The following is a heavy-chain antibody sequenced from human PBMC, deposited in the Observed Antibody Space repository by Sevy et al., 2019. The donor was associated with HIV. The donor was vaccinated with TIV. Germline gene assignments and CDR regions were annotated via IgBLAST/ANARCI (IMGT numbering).Heavy chain of an antibody. CDR1: GYTFTSYD. Sequence: ASVKVSCKASGYTFTSYDINWVRQATGQGLEGMGWMDPNSGNTGYAQKFQGRVTMTRNTSISTAYMELSGLRSEDTAVYYCASGPLHSSGYHYDYWGQGTLVTVSS. J-gene: IGHJ4*02. D-gene: IGHD3-22*01. V-gene: IGHV1-8*01. CDR3: ASGPLHSSGYHYDY. CDR2: MDPNSGNT.